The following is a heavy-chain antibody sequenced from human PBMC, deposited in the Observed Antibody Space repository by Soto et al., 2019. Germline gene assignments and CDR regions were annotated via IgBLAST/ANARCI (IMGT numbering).Heavy chain of an antibody. CDR3: AKVLTGDLDY. Sequence: GGSLRLSCAASGFTFSSYGMNWVRQAPGKGLEWVAVISYDENNKYYADSVKGRFTVSRDNSKNTLYLQMNSLRAEDTAVYYCAKVLTGDLDYWGQGTLVTVSS. D-gene: IGHD7-27*01. V-gene: IGHV3-30*18. CDR2: ISYDENNK. J-gene: IGHJ4*02. CDR1: GFTFSSYG.